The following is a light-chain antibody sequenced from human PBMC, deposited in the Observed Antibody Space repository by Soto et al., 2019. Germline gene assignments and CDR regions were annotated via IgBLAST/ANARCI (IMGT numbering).Light chain of an antibody. Sequence: EIVLTQSPDTLSLSPGERATLSCRASQSLNSAYLVWYQQKPGQPPRLLMFAASSRATGTPDRFSGSGSGTDFTLTITRLEPEDFAVYYGQQYGTSPRTFGQGTKVEIK. V-gene: IGKV3-20*01. CDR1: QSLNSAY. J-gene: IGKJ1*01. CDR2: AAS. CDR3: QQYGTSPRT.